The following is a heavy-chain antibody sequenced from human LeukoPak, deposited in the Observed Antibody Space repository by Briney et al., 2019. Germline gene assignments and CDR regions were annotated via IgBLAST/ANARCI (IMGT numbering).Heavy chain of an antibody. D-gene: IGHD3-10*01. J-gene: IGHJ4*02. V-gene: IGHV3-43*01. CDR1: GLIFDDYT. CDR2: ISRNGAVT. CDR3: AKGPTIPPYYPSGSYYETKAQFDG. Sequence: GGSLRLSCAASGLIFDDYTMHWVRQAPVKGLEWVSLISRNGAVTKYADSVRGRFTVSRDNSKNSLYLQMNSLTTEDTALYYSAKGPTIPPYYPSGSYYETKAQFDGWGQGTLVTVSS.